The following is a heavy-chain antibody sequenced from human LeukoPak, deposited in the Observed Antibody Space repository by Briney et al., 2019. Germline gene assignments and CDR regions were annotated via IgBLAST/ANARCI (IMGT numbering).Heavy chain of an antibody. J-gene: IGHJ4*02. CDR1: GYTFTSYD. CDR3: ARGISSGWELNY. D-gene: IGHD6-19*01. Sequence: ASVKVSCKASGYTFTSYDINWVRQATGQGLEWMGWMNPNSGNTGYAQKFQGRVTMTRNTSISTAYMELSSLRSEDTAVYYCARGISSGWELNYWGQGTLVTVSS. V-gene: IGHV1-8*01. CDR2: MNPNSGNT.